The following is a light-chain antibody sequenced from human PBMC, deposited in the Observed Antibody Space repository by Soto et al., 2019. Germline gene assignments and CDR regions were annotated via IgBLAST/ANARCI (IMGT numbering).Light chain of an antibody. CDR2: LGS. CDR1: QSLLHSNGYNY. V-gene: IGKV2-28*01. Sequence: DIVMTQSPLSLPVTPGEPASISCRSSQSLLHSNGYNYLDWYLQKQGQSPQLLIYLGSNRSSGVPDRLSGSGSGTDFTLKISRVEAEDVGVYYCMQALQARTFGQGTKVEIK. J-gene: IGKJ1*01. CDR3: MQALQART.